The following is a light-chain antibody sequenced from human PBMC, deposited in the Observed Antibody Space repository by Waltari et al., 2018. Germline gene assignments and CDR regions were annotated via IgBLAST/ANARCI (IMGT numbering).Light chain of an antibody. CDR1: QSVSRA. CDR2: GAS. V-gene: IGKV3-20*01. Sequence: EIVLTQSSGTPSLSPGVRVTLSCRASQSVSRALAWYQQKPGQAPRLLIYGASSRATGIPDRFSGSGSGTDFSLTISRLEPEDFAVYYCQHYVRLPVTFGQGTKVEIK. CDR3: QHYVRLPVT. J-gene: IGKJ1*01.